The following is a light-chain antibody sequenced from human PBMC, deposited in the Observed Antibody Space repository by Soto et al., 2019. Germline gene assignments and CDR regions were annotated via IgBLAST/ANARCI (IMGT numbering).Light chain of an antibody. Sequence: ETVMTQSPATLSVSPGERATLSCRASQSISSNLAWYQQKPGQAPRLLIYDASNRATGIPARFSGSGSGTEFTLTISSLQSEDVAVYYCQQYYNWPLTFGGGTKVDIK. CDR1: QSISSN. CDR3: QQYYNWPLT. CDR2: DAS. V-gene: IGKV3D-15*01. J-gene: IGKJ4*01.